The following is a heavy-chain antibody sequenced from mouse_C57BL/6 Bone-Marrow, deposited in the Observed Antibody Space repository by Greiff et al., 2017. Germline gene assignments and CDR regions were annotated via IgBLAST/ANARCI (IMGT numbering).Heavy chain of an antibody. D-gene: IGHD4-1*01. CDR3: TRFLGRAWFAY. Sequence: EVKLMESGAGLVKPGGSLKLSCAASGFTFSSYAMSWVRQTPEKRLEWVAYISSGGDYIYYADTVKGRFTISRDNARNTLYLQMSSLKSEDTAMYYCTRFLGRAWFAYWGQGTLVTVSA. V-gene: IGHV5-9-1*02. J-gene: IGHJ3*01. CDR1: GFTFSSYA. CDR2: ISSGGDYI.